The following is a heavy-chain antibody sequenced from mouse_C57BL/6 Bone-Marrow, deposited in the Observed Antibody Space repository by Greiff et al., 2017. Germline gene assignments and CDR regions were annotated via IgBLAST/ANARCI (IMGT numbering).Heavy chain of an antibody. V-gene: IGHV14-4*01. Sequence: EVQLQQSGAELVRPGASVKLSCTASGFNIKDDYMHWVKQRPEQGLEWIGWIDPANGDTEYASKFQGKATITADTSSNTAYLQLSSLTSEDTAVYYCTSCCYDYPFAYWGQGTLVTVSA. CDR1: GFNIKDDY. J-gene: IGHJ3*01. CDR3: TSCCYDYPFAY. D-gene: IGHD2-4*01. CDR2: IDPANGDT.